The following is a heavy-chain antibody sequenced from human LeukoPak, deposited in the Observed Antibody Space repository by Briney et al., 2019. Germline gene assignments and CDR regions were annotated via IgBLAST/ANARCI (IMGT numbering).Heavy chain of an antibody. V-gene: IGHV3-64*01. CDR1: GFTFSRYA. D-gene: IGHD1-20*01. J-gene: IGHJ4*02. Sequence: QPGGSLRLSCAASGFTFSRYAMHWVRQAPGKGLESVSAISSNGGSTYYANSVKGGFTISRDNSKNTLYLQMGSLRAEDLAVYYCARDFGLTGKVDYWGQGTLVTVSS. CDR2: ISSNGGST. CDR3: ARDFGLTGKVDY.